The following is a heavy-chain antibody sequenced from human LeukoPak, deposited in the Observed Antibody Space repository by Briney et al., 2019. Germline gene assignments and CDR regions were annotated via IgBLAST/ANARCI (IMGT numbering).Heavy chain of an antibody. CDR3: ARGVEPLAANTLAY. CDR1: GFTVITND. Sequence: PGGSLRLSCAASGFTVITNDMTWVRQAPGKGLEWVSVLYSDGNKKYADSVQGRFTISRDNSKNTLYLEMNSLSPDDTAVYYCARGVEPLAANTLAYWGQGTLVTVSS. D-gene: IGHD1-14*01. V-gene: IGHV3-53*01. CDR2: LYSDGNK. J-gene: IGHJ4*02.